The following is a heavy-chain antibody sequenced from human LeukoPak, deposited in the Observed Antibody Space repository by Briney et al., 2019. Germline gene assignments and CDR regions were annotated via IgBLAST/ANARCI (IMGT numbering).Heavy chain of an antibody. Sequence: ASETLSLTCTVSGGSISSSSYYWVRIPQPPGKGLEWNGSNYYSGSTYHNPSLKSRVTISVDTSKNQFALQLSSVTAADTAVYYCARHLTGFDYWGQGTLVTVSS. J-gene: IGHJ4*02. V-gene: IGHV4-39*01. CDR2: NYYSGST. CDR3: ARHLTGFDY. CDR1: GGSISSSSYY. D-gene: IGHD3-10*01.